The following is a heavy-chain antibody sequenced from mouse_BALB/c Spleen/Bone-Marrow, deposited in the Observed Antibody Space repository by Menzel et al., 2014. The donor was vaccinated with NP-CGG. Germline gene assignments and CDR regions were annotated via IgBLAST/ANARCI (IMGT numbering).Heavy chain of an antibody. J-gene: IGHJ3*01. D-gene: IGHD1-1*01. CDR2: IDPANGNT. CDR3: APYYYGSSSFAY. CDR1: GFNIKDTY. Sequence: EVKLVESGAELVKPGASVKLSCTASGFNIKDTYMHWVKQRPEQGLEWIGRIDPANGNTKYDPKFQGKATITADTSSNTAFLQLSSLTSEDTAVYYRAPYYYGSSSFAYWGQGTLVTVSA. V-gene: IGHV14-3*02.